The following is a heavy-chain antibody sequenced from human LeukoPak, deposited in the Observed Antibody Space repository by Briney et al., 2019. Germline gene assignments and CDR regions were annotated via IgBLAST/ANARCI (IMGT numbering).Heavy chain of an antibody. CDR3: TTERTMKGY. Sequence: GGALRLSCAASGFTFSNAWMAWVRQAPGKGLEWVGRIRSKNDGGTINYAAPVKDRFTISRDDSKNTLYLQMNSLEIEDTAVYFCTTERTMKGYWGQGTLVTVSS. J-gene: IGHJ4*02. CDR2: IRSKNDGGTI. CDR1: GFTFSNAW. V-gene: IGHV3-15*06. D-gene: IGHD3-22*01.